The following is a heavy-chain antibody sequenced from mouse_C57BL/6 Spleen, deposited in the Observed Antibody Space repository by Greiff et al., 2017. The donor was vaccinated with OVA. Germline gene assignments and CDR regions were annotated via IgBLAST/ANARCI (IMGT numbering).Heavy chain of an antibody. CDR1: GYTFTSYW. CDR3: ARSGIYYDYDWYFDV. V-gene: IGHV1-64*01. D-gene: IGHD2-4*01. J-gene: IGHJ1*03. CDR2: IHPNSGST. Sequence: VQLQQPVAELVNPGASVKLSCKASGYTFTSYWMHWVKQRPGQGLEWIGMIHPNSGSTNYNEKFKSKATLTVDTSSSTAYMQLSSLTSEDSAVYYCARSGIYYDYDWYFDVWGTGTTVTVSS.